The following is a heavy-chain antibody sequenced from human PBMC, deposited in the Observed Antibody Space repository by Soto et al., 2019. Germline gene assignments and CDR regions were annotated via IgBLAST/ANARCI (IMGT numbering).Heavy chain of an antibody. Sequence: SETLSLTCTVSGDSIDSYLWTWIRQPPGQGLEWIGYIFASGSTKYNPNLNSRATISVDTPKNQFSLKLRSVTAADTAVYYCARAAGSGSPDYWGQGMLVTVPQ. J-gene: IGHJ4*02. D-gene: IGHD1-26*01. CDR1: GDSIDSYL. CDR3: ARAAGSGSPDY. V-gene: IGHV4-59*01. CDR2: IFASGST.